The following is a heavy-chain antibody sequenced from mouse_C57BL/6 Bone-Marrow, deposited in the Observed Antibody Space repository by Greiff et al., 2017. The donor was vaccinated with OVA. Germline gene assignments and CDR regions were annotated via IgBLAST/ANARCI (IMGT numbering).Heavy chain of an antibody. CDR2: IDPSDSYT. CDR3: ARPHSFDV. J-gene: IGHJ1*03. CDR1: GYTFTSYW. Sequence: QVQLQQPGAELVKPGASVKLSCKASGYTFTSYWMQWVKQRPGQGLEWIGEIDPSDSYTNYNQKFKGKATMTVDTSSSTAYMQLSSLTADDSAVYYCARPHSFDVWGTGTTVTVSS. V-gene: IGHV1-50*01.